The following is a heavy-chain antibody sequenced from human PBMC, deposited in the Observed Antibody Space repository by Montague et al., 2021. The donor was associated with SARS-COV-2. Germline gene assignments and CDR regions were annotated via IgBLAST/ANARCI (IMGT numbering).Heavy chain of an antibody. D-gene: IGHD2-2*02. CDR3: ARDPSRQPLLYPIGDYYYGMDV. J-gene: IGHJ6*02. CDR1: GGSFSGYY. Sequence: SETLSLTCAVYGGSFSGYYWNWIRQPPGKGLEWIGEINHSGSTNYNPSLKSRVTMSVDTAKNQFSLKLSSVTAADTAVSYCARDPSRQPLLYPIGDYYYGMDVWGQGTTVTVSS. V-gene: IGHV4-34*01. CDR2: INHSGST.